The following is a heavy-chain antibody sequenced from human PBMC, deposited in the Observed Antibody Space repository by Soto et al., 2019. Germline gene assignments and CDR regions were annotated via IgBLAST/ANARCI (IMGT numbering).Heavy chain of an antibody. CDR2: VHYPGST. CDR3: ARQPGDAQGGGFDI. J-gene: IGHJ3*02. D-gene: IGHD2-15*01. CDR1: GGSITNYF. V-gene: IGHV4-59*08. Sequence: QVQPQEAGPGLVKPSETLSLTCTVSGGSITNYFWSWIRQPPGKGLEWIAYVHYPGSTNYNPSLRGRVTISVDTSKNRLSLELTSVTAADTAVYYCARQPGDAQGGGFDIWGQGTVVTVSS.